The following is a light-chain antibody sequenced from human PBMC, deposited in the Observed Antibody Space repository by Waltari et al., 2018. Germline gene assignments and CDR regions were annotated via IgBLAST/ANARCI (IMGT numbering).Light chain of an antibody. CDR1: QRISNF. CDR2: AAS. V-gene: IGKV1-39*01. Sequence: DIQMTQSPSSLSASVGDRVTITCRASQRISNFLNWYQQKPGKAPKLLIYAASSLQSGVPSRFSASGSGTDFTLTISSLQPEDFATYYCLQHNSYPYTFGQGTKLEIK. CDR3: LQHNSYPYT. J-gene: IGKJ2*01.